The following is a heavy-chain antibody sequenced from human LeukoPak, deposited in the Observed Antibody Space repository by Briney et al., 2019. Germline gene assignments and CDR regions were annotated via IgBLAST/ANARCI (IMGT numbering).Heavy chain of an antibody. J-gene: IGHJ4*02. D-gene: IGHD1-26*01. Sequence: SETLSLTCTVSGGSISSSSYYWGWIRQPPGKGLEWIGSMYHSGTTSYNPSLKSRVTMAVDTSKNQFSLELTSVTAADTAVYYCARAPGIVGATSLDYWGQGTLVTVSS. CDR1: GGSISSSSYY. V-gene: IGHV4-39*07. CDR3: ARAPGIVGATSLDY. CDR2: MYHSGTT.